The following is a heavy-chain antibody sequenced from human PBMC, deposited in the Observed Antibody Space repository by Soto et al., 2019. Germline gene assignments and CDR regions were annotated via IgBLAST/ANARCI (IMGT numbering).Heavy chain of an antibody. V-gene: IGHV1-69*01. D-gene: IGHD2-15*01. CDR1: GASFSTSG. CDR3: AQASSAVCGGGSCYRLDSSFDS. Sequence: QVQLVQSGAEVKKPGSSLKVSCKTSGASFSTSGISWVRQAPGQGLEWMGGIIPLFGTPKYARKFQGRVSITADESATTVYMELSSLSSDDTAVYYCAQASSAVCGGGSCYRLDSSFDSWGQGSLVIVSS. J-gene: IGHJ5*01. CDR2: IIPLFGTP.